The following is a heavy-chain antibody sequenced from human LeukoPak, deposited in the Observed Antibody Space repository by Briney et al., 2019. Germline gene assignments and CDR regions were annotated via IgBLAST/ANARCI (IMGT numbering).Heavy chain of an antibody. V-gene: IGHV1-46*01. D-gene: IGHD1-26*01. Sequence: ASVKVSCKASGYTFTSYYMHWVRQAPGQGLEWMGIINPSGGSTSYAQKFQGRVTMTRNTSISTAYMELSSLRSEDTAVYYCARGELHGFHDGDYWGQGTLVTVSS. CDR1: GYTFTSYY. CDR3: ARGELHGFHDGDY. J-gene: IGHJ4*02. CDR2: INPSGGST.